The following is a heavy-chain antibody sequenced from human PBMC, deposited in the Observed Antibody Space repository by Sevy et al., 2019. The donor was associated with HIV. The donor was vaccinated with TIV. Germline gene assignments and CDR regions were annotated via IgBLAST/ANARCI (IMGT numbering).Heavy chain of an antibody. CDR1: GFTFSSYG. CDR3: AKGGPQLTIFGVVIMKAYYYYGMDV. V-gene: IGHV3-30*18. CDR2: ISYDGSNK. D-gene: IGHD3-3*01. J-gene: IGHJ6*02. Sequence: GGSLRLSCAASGFTFSSYGIHWVRQAPGKGLEWVAVISYDGSNKYYADSVKGRFTISRDNSKNTLYLQMNSLRAEDTAVYYCAKGGPQLTIFGVVIMKAYYYYGMDVWGQGTTVTVSS.